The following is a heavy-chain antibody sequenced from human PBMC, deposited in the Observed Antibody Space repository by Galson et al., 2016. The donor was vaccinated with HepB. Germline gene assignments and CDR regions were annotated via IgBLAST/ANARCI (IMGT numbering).Heavy chain of an antibody. CDR3: VRDSSWNYNY. CDR1: GFSFSTYW. J-gene: IGHJ4*02. Sequence: SLRLSCAASGFSFSTYWMSWVRQAPGKGLEWVANIRKDGDVKDYGASVRGRFTISRDNAMNSLYLQMDDLSPEGTAVYYCVRDSSWNYNYWGQGALVTVSS. D-gene: IGHD1-7*01. CDR2: IRKDGDVK. V-gene: IGHV3-7*01.